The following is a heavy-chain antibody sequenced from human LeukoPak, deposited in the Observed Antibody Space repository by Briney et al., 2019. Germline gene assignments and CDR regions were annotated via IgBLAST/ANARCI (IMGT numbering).Heavy chain of an antibody. V-gene: IGHV3-7*01. CDR3: AREFKDYYDSSGSSAGFDY. J-gene: IGHJ4*02. CDR1: GFTFSSYW. D-gene: IGHD3-22*01. Sequence: GGSLRLSCAASGFTFSSYWMSWVCQAPGKGLEWVANIKQDGSEKYYVDSVKGRFTISRDNAKNSLYLQMNSLRAEDTAVYYCAREFKDYYDSSGSSAGFDYWGQGTLVTVSS. CDR2: IKQDGSEK.